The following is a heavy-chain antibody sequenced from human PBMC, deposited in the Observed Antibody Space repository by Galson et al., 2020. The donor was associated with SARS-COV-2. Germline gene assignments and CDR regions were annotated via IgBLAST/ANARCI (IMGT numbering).Heavy chain of an antibody. J-gene: IGHJ4*02. V-gene: IGHV1-46*01. Sequence: ASVKVSCKASGYTFTSYYIHWVRQAPGQGLEWMGIINPSGGGTTYAQKFQGRVTMTRDTSTSTVYMELSSLRSEDTAVYYCSRDSQGGNDNINLLFGGQGTLVTVSS. CDR1: GYTFTSYY. CDR3: SRDSQGGNDNINLLF. CDR2: INPSGGGT. D-gene: IGHD3-16*01.